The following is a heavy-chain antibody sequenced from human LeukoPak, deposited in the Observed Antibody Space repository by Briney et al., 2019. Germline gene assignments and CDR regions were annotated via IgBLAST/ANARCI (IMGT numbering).Heavy chain of an antibody. CDR2: IYSGGST. CDR3: ARDPANTRSL. J-gene: IGHJ3*01. CDR1: GFTFSSYG. D-gene: IGHD1/OR15-1a*01. Sequence: PGRSLRLSCAASGFTFSSYGLHWVRQAPGKGLEWVSVIYSGGSTYYADSVKGRFTISRDNSKNTLYLQMNSLRAEDTAVYYCARDPANTRSLWGQGTMVTVSS. V-gene: IGHV3-53*01.